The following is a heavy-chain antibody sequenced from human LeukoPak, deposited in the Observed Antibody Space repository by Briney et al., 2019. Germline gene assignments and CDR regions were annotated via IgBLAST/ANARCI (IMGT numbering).Heavy chain of an antibody. J-gene: IGHJ4*02. CDR3: AKEMFSQVFDY. Sequence: GASVKVSCKASGYTFITHYMHWVRQAPGQGLEWMGIINPSSGSTTYAQKFQGRVTMTRDTSTSTVYMERSSLRSEDTAVYYCAKEMFSQVFDYWGQGALVTVSS. CDR1: GYTFITHY. D-gene: IGHD3-10*02. V-gene: IGHV1-46*01. CDR2: INPSSGST.